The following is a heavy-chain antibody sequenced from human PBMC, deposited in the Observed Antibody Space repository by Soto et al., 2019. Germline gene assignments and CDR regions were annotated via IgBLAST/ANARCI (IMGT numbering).Heavy chain of an antibody. V-gene: IGHV1-2*02. J-gene: IGHJ6*02. Sequence: QVRLVQSGAEVKKPGASVKVSCKASGYTFTGYYMHWVRQAPGQGLEWMGWINPNSGGTNYAQKFQGRVTMTRETSISTAYMELRRLRADDTAVYYCARDNLYSYDFWSGYYQYYYYCYGMDVWGQGTTVTVSS. CDR2: INPNSGGT. CDR3: ARDNLYSYDFWSGYYQYYYYCYGMDV. CDR1: GYTFTGYY. D-gene: IGHD3-3*01.